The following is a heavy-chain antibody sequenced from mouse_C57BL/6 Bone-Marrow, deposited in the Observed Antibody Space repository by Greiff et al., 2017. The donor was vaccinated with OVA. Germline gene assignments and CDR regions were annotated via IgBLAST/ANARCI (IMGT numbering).Heavy chain of an antibody. CDR2: ISYDGSN. Sequence: EVKLQESGPGLVKPSQSLSLTCSVTGYSITSGYYWNWIRQFPGNKLEWMGYISYDGSNNYNPSLKNRISITRDTSKNQFFLKLNSVTTEDTATYYCARVAGTPYFDYWGQGTTLTVSS. V-gene: IGHV3-6*01. J-gene: IGHJ2*01. CDR1: GYSITSGYY. D-gene: IGHD3-3*01. CDR3: ARVAGTPYFDY.